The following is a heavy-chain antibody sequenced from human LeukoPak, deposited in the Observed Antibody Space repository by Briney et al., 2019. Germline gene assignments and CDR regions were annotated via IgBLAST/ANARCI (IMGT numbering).Heavy chain of an antibody. Sequence: SETLSLTCIVSGGSISTYYWGWIRQPPGKGLEWIGSIYYSGSTYYNPSLKSRVTISVDTSKNQFSLKLSSVTAADTAVYYCASYSRLRAFDIWGQGTMVTVSS. CDR3: ASYSRLRAFDI. J-gene: IGHJ3*02. CDR1: GGSISTYY. D-gene: IGHD2-15*01. CDR2: IYYSGST. V-gene: IGHV4-39*01.